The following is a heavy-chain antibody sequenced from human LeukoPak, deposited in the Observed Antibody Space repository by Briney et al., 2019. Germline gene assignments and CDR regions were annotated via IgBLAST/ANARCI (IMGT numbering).Heavy chain of an antibody. Sequence: SETLSLTCTVSGGSMTTHHWNWIRQTPGKGLDGIGYVFDSGRTKENPSLKSRVTLSADTSKNQLSLRLSSVTAAATAVYYCTTIKRGNIFGYFDFWGQGILVTASS. CDR1: GGSMTTHH. V-gene: IGHV4-59*11. D-gene: IGHD5-18*01. CDR2: VFDSGRT. J-gene: IGHJ4*02. CDR3: TTIKRGNIFGYFDF.